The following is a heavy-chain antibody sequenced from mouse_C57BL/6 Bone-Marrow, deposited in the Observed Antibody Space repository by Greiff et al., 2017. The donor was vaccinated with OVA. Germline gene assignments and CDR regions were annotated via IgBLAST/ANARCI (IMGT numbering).Heavy chain of an antibody. J-gene: IGHJ3*01. V-gene: IGHV1-26*01. CDR3: STGYYGSSPWFAY. Sequence: EVQLQQSGPELVKPGASVKISCKASGYTFTDYYMNWVKQSHGKSLEWIGDINPNNGGTSYNQKFKGKATLTVDKSSSTAYMEHLSLTSEDSAVYYCSTGYYGSSPWFAYWGQGTLVTVSA. CDR1: GYTFTDYY. D-gene: IGHD1-1*01. CDR2: INPNNGGT.